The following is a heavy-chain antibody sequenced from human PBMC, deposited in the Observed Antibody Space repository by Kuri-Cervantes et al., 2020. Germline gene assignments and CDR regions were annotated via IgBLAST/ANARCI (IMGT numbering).Heavy chain of an antibody. D-gene: IGHD3-10*01. CDR1: RFTFSSYW. CDR3: AREYGEG. Sequence: GGSLRLSCVASRFTFSSYWMSWVRQAPGKGLEWVANIKQDGSEKYYVDSVKGRFTISRDNAKNSLYLQMNSLRAEDTAVYYCAREYGEGWGQGTLVTVSS. J-gene: IGHJ4*02. CDR2: IKQDGSEK. V-gene: IGHV3-7*01.